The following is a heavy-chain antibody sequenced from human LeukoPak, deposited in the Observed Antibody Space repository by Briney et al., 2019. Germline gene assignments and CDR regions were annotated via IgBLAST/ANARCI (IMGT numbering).Heavy chain of an antibody. V-gene: IGHV4-59*08. CDR1: GGSISSYY. D-gene: IGHD1-20*01. CDR2: IYYSGST. CDR3: AGREPGIKAFDI. Sequence: SETLSLTCTVSGGSISSYYWSWIRQPPGKGLEWIGYIYYSGSTNYNPSLKSRVTISVDTSKNQFSLKLSSVTAADTAVYYCAGREPGIKAFDIWGQGTMVTVSS. J-gene: IGHJ3*02.